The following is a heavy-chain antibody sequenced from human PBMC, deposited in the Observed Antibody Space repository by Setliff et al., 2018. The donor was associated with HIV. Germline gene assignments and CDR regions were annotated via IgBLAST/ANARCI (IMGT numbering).Heavy chain of an antibody. Sequence: ASVKVSCKASGYTFTSYYMHWVRQAPGQGLEWMGIINPSGGSTSYAQKFQGRVTMTRDTSTSTVYMELSSLRSEDTAAYYCARDSPGRAPGEGAFDIWGQGTMVTVSS. J-gene: IGHJ3*02. V-gene: IGHV1-46*01. CDR2: INPSGGST. D-gene: IGHD3-16*01. CDR3: ARDSPGRAPGEGAFDI. CDR1: GYTFTSYY.